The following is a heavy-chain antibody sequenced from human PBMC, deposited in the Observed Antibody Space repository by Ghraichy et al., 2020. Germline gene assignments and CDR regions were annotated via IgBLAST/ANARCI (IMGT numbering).Heavy chain of an antibody. V-gene: IGHV3-49*04. D-gene: IGHD3-10*01. CDR1: GFTFGDFA. CDR3: TRDGPQPGVYVGSGTYYNGYS. CDR2: IKSQAYGGST. Sequence: GGSLRLSCTASGFTFGDFAMSWVRQAPGKGLEWVSFIKSQAYGGSTEYAASVKDRFTISRDDSKGIAYLQMNSLKTEDTAVYFCTRDGPQPGVYVGSGTYYNGYSWGQGILVTVSS. J-gene: IGHJ4*02.